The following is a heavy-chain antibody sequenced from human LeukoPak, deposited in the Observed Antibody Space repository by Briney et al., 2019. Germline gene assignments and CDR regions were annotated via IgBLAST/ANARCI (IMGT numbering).Heavy chain of an antibody. D-gene: IGHD6-19*01. J-gene: IGHJ4*02. CDR2: LSGSGRST. CDR1: GFTFSDYA. V-gene: IGHV3-23*01. CDR3: ARDTSSGWYF. Sequence: GGSLRLSCAASGFTFSDYAMNWVRQAPGKGLEWVSGLSGSGRSTYYADSVKGRFSISRDDSKNTLYLQLNSLRAEDTAVYYCARDTSSGWYFWGQGTLVTVSS.